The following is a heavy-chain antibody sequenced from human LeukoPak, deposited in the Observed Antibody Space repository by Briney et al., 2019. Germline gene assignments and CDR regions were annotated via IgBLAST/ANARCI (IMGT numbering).Heavy chain of an antibody. D-gene: IGHD5-12*01. CDR3: ARDGQNVVAAAFDI. Sequence: GGSLRLSCAASGFTFSSYEMNWVRQAPGKGLEWVSYISSSGSTIYYADSVKGRFTISRDNAKNSLYLQMNSLRAEDTAVYYCARDGQNVVAAAFDIWGQGTMVTVSS. CDR1: GFTFSSYE. J-gene: IGHJ3*02. V-gene: IGHV3-48*03. CDR2: ISSSGSTI.